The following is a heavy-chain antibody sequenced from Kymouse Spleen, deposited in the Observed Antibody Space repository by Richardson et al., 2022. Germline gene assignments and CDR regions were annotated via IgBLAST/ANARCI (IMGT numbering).Heavy chain of an antibody. D-gene: IGHD1-26*01. CDR1: GFTFDDYA. CDR3: AKDNSGSYARTFDI. Sequence: EVQLVESGGGLVQPGRSLRLSCAASGFTFDDYAMHWVRQAPGKGLEWVSGISWNSGSIGYADSVKGRFTISRDNAKNSLYLQMNSLRAEDTALYYCAKDNSGSYARTFDIWGQGTMVTVSS. CDR2: ISWNSGSI. J-gene: IGHJ3*02. V-gene: IGHV3-9*01.